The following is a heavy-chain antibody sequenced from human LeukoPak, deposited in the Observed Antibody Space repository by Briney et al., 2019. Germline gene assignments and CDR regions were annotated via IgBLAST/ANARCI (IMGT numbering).Heavy chain of an antibody. J-gene: IGHJ6*03. CDR1: GFTLSSFG. CDR2: ISGSGGST. Sequence: PGGSLRLSCAASGFTLSSFGMSWVRQAPGKGLEWVSAISGSGGSTSYADSVKGRFTISRDNSKNTLYLQMNSLRAEDTAVYYCAKCILTGYYKGYMDVWGKGTTVTISS. D-gene: IGHD3-9*01. CDR3: AKCILTGYYKGYMDV. V-gene: IGHV3-23*01.